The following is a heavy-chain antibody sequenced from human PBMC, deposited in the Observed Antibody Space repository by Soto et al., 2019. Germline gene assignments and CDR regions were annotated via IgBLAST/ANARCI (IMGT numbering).Heavy chain of an antibody. CDR2: IYYSGST. V-gene: IGHV4-59*01. Sequence: QVQLQESGPGLVKPSETLSLTCTVSGGSISSYYWSWIRQPPGKGLEWIGYIYYSGSTNYNPSLKSRVTISVDTSKNQFSLKLSSVTAADTAVYYCARERYYDSSGPKRAFDIWGQGTMVTVSS. CDR1: GGSISSYY. D-gene: IGHD3-22*01. CDR3: ARERYYDSSGPKRAFDI. J-gene: IGHJ3*02.